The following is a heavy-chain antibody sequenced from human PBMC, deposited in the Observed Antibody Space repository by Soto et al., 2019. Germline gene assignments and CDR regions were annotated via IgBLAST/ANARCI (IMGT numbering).Heavy chain of an antibody. V-gene: IGHV3-33*01. Sequence: QVQLVESGGGVVQPGRSLRLSCAASGFTFSSYGMHWVRQAPGKGLEWVAVIWYDGSNKYYADSVKGRFTISRDNSSTTLYLQMNSLRAEDTAVYYWARDIAAAVTSYYYYGMDVWGQGTTVTVSS. CDR1: GFTFSSYG. CDR2: IWYDGSNK. CDR3: ARDIAAAVTSYYYYGMDV. D-gene: IGHD6-13*01. J-gene: IGHJ6*02.